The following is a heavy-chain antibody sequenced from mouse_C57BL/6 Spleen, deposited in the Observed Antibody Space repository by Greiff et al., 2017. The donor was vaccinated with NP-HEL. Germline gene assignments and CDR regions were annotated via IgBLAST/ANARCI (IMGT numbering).Heavy chain of an antibody. Sequence: VQLQQSGPELVKPGASVKMSCKASGYTFTDYNMHWVKQSHGKSLEWIGYINPNNGGTSYNQKFKGKATLTVNKSSSTAYMELRSLTSEDSAVYYCATPHYYGSSYPFAYWGQGTLVTVSA. V-gene: IGHV1-22*01. D-gene: IGHD1-1*01. CDR1: GYTFTDYN. CDR3: ATPHYYGSSYPFAY. CDR2: INPNNGGT. J-gene: IGHJ3*01.